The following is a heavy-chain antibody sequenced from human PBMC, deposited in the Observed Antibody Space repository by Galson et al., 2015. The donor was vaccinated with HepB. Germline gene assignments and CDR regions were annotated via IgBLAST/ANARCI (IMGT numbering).Heavy chain of an antibody. CDR3: ARASGGGYPMATHY. V-gene: IGHV3-33*01. CDR1: GFIFDSYG. J-gene: IGHJ4*02. D-gene: IGHD3-16*02. CDR2: IWFDGTNK. Sequence: SLRLSCAASGFIFDSYGMHWVRQAPGKGLEWVAAIWFDGTNKYYADSVKGRFTISRDNSENTLYLQMTNVRVDDTAVYFCARASGGGYPMATHYWGQGTLVTVSS.